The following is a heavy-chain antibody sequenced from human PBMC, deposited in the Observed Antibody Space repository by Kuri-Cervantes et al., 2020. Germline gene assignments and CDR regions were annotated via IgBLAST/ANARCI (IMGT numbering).Heavy chain of an antibody. J-gene: IGHJ5*02. D-gene: IGHD3-22*01. CDR3: AREPAAYYYDSSGYYPPTQNWFDP. Sequence: SETLSLTCTVSGGSISSGSYYWSWIRQPAGKGLEWIGRIYTSGSTNCNPSLKSRVTISVDTSKNQFSLKLSSVTAADTAVYYCAREPAAYYYDSSGYYPPTQNWFDPWGQGTLVTVSS. CDR2: IYTSGST. CDR1: GGSISSGSYY. V-gene: IGHV4-61*02.